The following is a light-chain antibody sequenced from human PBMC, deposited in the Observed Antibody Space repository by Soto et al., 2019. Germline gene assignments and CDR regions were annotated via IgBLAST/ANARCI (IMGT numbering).Light chain of an antibody. CDR1: QSLLDSTDGHSC. CDR2: TVS. CDR3: VQRIEFPWT. J-gene: IGKJ1*01. V-gene: IGKV2-40*01. Sequence: DIVMTQTPLSLPVTPGEPASISCRSSQSLLDSTDGHSCVDWYLHKPGQSPQLLIYTVSSRAPEVPDRCSGSGSGTDLSLKISSVEAEEVGIYYCVQRIEFPWTFGQGAKVDFK.